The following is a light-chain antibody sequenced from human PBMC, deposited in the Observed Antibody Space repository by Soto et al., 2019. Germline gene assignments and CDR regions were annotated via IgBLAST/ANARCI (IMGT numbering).Light chain of an antibody. CDR1: QGIRND. V-gene: IGKV1-6*01. Sequence: AIHMTQSPSSLSASVGDRVTITCRASQGIRNDLGWYQQKPGKAPKLLIYAASRLESGVPSRFSGSGSGTDFTLTISSLQPEDFATYYCLQEYNYPFTFGPGTNLDFK. CDR3: LQEYNYPFT. J-gene: IGKJ3*01. CDR2: AAS.